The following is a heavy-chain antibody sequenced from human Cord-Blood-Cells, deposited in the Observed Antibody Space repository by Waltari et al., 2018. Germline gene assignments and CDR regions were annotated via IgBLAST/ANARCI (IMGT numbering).Heavy chain of an antibody. CDR1: GYTFTGYY. V-gene: IGHV1-2*06. Sequence: QVQLVQSGAEVKKPGASVKVSCKASGYTFTGYYIPWVRQAPGQGLEWMGRINPNSGGTNYAQKFQGRVTMTRDTSISTAYMELSRLRSDDTAVYYCASGGPYSGSYFAFDIWGQGTMVTVSS. J-gene: IGHJ3*02. CDR3: ASGGPYSGSYFAFDI. D-gene: IGHD1-26*01. CDR2: INPNSGGT.